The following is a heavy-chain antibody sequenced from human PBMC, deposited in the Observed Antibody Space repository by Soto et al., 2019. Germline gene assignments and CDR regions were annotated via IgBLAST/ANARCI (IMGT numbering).Heavy chain of an antibody. J-gene: IGHJ5*02. CDR2: TYSSGST. CDR1: GGSITSGGNY. V-gene: IGHV4-31*03. CDR3: ARKNTMFAATYWFDP. D-gene: IGHD3-3*01. Sequence: PSETLSLTCTVSGGSITSGGNYWSWIRQHPGKGLEWIGDTYSSGSTFYNPSLRSRVTISLDTSKNQFSLRLSSVTAADTAVYYCARKNTMFAATYWFDPGGQGTLVTVSS.